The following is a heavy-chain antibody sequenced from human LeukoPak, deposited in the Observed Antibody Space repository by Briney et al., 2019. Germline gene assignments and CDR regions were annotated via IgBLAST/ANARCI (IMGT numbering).Heavy chain of an antibody. CDR1: GDIFCRRTDI. CDR2: TYYRSNSYN. D-gene: IGHD3-9*01. V-gene: IGHV6-1*01. CDR3: ARVHFEEQVFWFDP. Sequence: QTHSLTCTLCGDIFCRRTDIWEWVRPSKSRGLEWLVRTYYRSNSYNDYAVSVQSRITINPDTSKNQFSLQLNSVTPEHTAVYYCARVHFEEQVFWFDPWGQGTLVTVSS. J-gene: IGHJ5*02.